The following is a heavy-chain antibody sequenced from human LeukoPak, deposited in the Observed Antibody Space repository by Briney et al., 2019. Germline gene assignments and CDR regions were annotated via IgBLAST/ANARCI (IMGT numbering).Heavy chain of an antibody. Sequence: GGSLRLSCAASGFTFSDYYMSWIHQAPGKGLEWVSYISSSGSTIYYADSVKGRFTISRDNAKNSLYLQMNSLRAEDTAVYYCARDRAQYCSSTSCQDWFDPWGQGTLVTVSS. CDR3: ARDRAQYCSSTSCQDWFDP. V-gene: IGHV3-11*01. CDR2: ISSSGSTI. CDR1: GFTFSDYY. J-gene: IGHJ5*02. D-gene: IGHD2-2*01.